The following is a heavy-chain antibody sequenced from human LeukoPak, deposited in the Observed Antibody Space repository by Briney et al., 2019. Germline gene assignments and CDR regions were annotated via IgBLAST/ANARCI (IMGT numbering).Heavy chain of an antibody. CDR2: INHSGST. Sequence: PSETLSLTCAVYGGSFSGYYWSWIRQPPGKGLEWIGEINHSGSTNYNPSLKSRVTISVDTSKNQFSLKLSSVTAADTAVYYCARGHIVVVPAAILSNWFDPWGQGTLVTVSS. CDR3: ARGHIVVVPAAILSNWFDP. J-gene: IGHJ5*02. V-gene: IGHV4-34*01. D-gene: IGHD2-2*02. CDR1: GGSFSGYY.